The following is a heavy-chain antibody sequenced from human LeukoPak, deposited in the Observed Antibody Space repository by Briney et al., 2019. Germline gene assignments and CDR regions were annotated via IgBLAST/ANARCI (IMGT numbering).Heavy chain of an antibody. J-gene: IGHJ4*02. V-gene: IGHV3-23*01. CDR1: GFTFSSYS. CDR3: RKALWQWLPRFDY. CDR2: ISGSGGST. D-gene: IGHD6-19*01. Sequence: GGSLRLSCAASGFTFSSYSMSWVRQAPGKGLEWVSAISGSGGSTYYADSVKGRFTISRDKSKNTLYLQMNSLRAEDTAVYYCRKALWQWLPRFDYWGQGTLVTVSS.